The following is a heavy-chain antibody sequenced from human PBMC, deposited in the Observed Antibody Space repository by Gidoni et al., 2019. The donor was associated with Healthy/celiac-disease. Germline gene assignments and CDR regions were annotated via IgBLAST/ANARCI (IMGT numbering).Heavy chain of an antibody. CDR1: GGSFSGYY. J-gene: IGHJ4*02. Sequence: QVQLQPWGAGLLKPSETLSLTCAVYGGSFSGYYWSWIRQPPGKGLEWIGEINHSGSTNYNPSLKSRVTISVDTSKNQFSLKLSSVTAADTAVYYCARNGVKAGVYWGQGTLVTVSS. CDR2: INHSGST. CDR3: ARNGVKAGVY. V-gene: IGHV4-34*01. D-gene: IGHD4-17*01.